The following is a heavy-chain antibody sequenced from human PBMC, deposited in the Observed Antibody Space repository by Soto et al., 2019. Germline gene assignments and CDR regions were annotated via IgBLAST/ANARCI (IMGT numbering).Heavy chain of an antibody. D-gene: IGHD2-8*01. CDR1: GFIFSDHH. V-gene: IGHV3-72*01. J-gene: IGHJ4*02. CDR3: ARLMGTSFDL. CDR2: ATNKGHSHTT. Sequence: PGGSLRLSCAASGFIFSDHHMDWVRQAPGKGLEWVGRATNKGHSHTTGYAASVKGRFTISRDDSKNSLSLQMNSLKTEDTAVYFCARLMGTSFDLWGQGNLVTVSS.